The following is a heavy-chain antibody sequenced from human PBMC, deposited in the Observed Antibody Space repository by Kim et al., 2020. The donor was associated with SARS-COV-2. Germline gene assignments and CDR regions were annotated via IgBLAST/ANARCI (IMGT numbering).Heavy chain of an antibody. CDR1: GYTFTSYG. Sequence: ASVKVSCKASGYTFTSYGISWVRQAPGQGLEWMGWISAYNVNTNYAQKPQGRVTMTTDTSTSTAYMELRSLRSDDTAVYYCARRDHYSSGWYRFDYWGQGTLVTVSS. CDR2: ISAYNVNT. J-gene: IGHJ4*02. V-gene: IGHV1-18*01. CDR3: ARRDHYSSGWYRFDY. D-gene: IGHD6-19*01.